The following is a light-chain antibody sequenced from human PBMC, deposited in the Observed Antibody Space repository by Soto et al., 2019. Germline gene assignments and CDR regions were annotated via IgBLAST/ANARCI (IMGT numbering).Light chain of an antibody. V-gene: IGKV3-20*01. CDR3: HQYGSSPPYT. J-gene: IGKJ2*01. CDR2: GSS. CDR1: QSIINNY. Sequence: EVVLTQSPGTLSLSPGERATLSCRASQSIINNYLAWYQQRPGQAPRLLIYGSSDGATGIPGRFSGSGSGTDFTLTISRLEPEDFAVYYCHQYGSSPPYTFGQGTKVEI.